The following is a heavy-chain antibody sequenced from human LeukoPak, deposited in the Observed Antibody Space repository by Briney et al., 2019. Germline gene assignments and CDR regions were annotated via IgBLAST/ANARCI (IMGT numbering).Heavy chain of an antibody. Sequence: PGGSLRLSCAASGFTFSTYDMHWVRQATGKGLEWVSGINPAGDTYYPGSVKGRFTISRDNSKNTLYLQMNTLRAEDTAVYYCAKDTMFYDILTGYPHFDYWGQGTLVTVSS. CDR2: INPAGDT. CDR3: AKDTMFYDILTGYPHFDY. V-gene: IGHV3-13*04. J-gene: IGHJ4*02. D-gene: IGHD3-9*01. CDR1: GFTFSTYD.